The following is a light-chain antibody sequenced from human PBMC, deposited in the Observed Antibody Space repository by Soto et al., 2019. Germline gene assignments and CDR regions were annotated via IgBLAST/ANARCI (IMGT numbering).Light chain of an antibody. CDR2: GAS. CDR3: QQYNTWLWT. CDR1: QSINAH. J-gene: IGKJ1*01. V-gene: IGKV3-15*01. Sequence: SVXPGERVTLSCRASQSINAHLAWYQQKPGQAPRLLIHGASTKATGIPARFSGSGFGTXFILTNSSLQSEDFAVYYRQQYNTWLWTFGQGTKVEIQ.